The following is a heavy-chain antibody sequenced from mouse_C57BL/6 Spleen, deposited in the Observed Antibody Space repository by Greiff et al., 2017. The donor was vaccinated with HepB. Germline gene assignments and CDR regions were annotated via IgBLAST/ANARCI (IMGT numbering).Heavy chain of an antibody. V-gene: IGHV1-4*01. J-gene: IGHJ4*01. Sequence: LVESGAELARPGASVKMSCKASGYTFTSYTMHWVKQRPGQGLEWIGYINPSSGYTKYNQKFKDKATLTADKSSSTAYMQLSSLTSEDSAVYYCASTYYYAMDYWGQGTSVTVSP. CDR1: GYTFTSYT. CDR3: ASTYYYAMDY. CDR2: INPSSGYT.